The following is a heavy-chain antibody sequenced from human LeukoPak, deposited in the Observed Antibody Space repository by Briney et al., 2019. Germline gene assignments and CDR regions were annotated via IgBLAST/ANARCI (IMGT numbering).Heavy chain of an antibody. CDR3: ARGRRFPA. CDR2: INHSGST. V-gene: IGHV4-34*01. D-gene: IGHD3-3*01. Sequence: SETLSLTCAVYGRFFSGYHGSGLRQPPGKGLEWIGEINHSGSTNYHPPLKRRVTISVDPSKNQFSLKLSSVTAADTAVYYCARGRRFPAWGPGATVTVSS. J-gene: IGHJ6*02. CDR1: GRFFSGYH.